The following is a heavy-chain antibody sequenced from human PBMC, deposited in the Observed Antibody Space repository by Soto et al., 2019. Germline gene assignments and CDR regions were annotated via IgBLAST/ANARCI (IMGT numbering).Heavy chain of an antibody. D-gene: IGHD2-15*01. Sequence: EVHLLESGGDLVQPGGSLRLSCAASGFTFSNYAMSWVRQAPGKGLDWVSGISGSAASTFYADSVKGRFTISRDNSKNTLYLQMNSLRAEDTAVYYCAKWAGRYCSRGRCYLDDPFDYWGQGTLVTVSS. CDR1: GFTFSNYA. CDR3: AKWAGRYCSRGRCYLDDPFDY. J-gene: IGHJ4*02. V-gene: IGHV3-23*01. CDR2: ISGSAAST.